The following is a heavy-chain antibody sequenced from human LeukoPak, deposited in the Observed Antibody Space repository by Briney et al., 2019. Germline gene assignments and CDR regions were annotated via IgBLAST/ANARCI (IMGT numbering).Heavy chain of an antibody. V-gene: IGHV3-48*03. CDR3: AELGITMIGGV. CDR2: ISSSGSTI. J-gene: IGHJ6*04. Sequence: GGSLRLSCAASGFTFDDYGMNWVRQAPGKGLEWVSYISSSGSTIYYADSVKGRFTISRDNAKNSLYLQMNSLRAEDTAVYYCAELGITMIGGVWGKGTTVTISS. D-gene: IGHD3-10*02. CDR1: GFTFDDYG.